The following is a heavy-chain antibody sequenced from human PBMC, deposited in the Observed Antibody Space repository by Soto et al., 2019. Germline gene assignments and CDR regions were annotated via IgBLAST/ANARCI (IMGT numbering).Heavy chain of an antibody. V-gene: IGHV4-30-4*01. D-gene: IGHD2-2*01. Sequence: QVQLQESGPGLVKPSQILSLTCTVSGDSISSGDYYWSWIRQSPGKDLEWIGYVYYSGTTYYNPSLKCRVTVSVDRSKTQLSLKLDSVTAADTAVYYCASGYCGGTRCYGWWHFDVWGRGALVTVSS. J-gene: IGHJ2*01. CDR2: VYYSGTT. CDR1: GDSISSGDYY. CDR3: ASGYCGGTRCYGWWHFDV.